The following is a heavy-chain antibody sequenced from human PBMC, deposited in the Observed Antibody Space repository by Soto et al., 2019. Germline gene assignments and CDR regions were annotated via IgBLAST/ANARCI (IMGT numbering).Heavy chain of an antibody. Sequence: ASVKVSCKAPGYTFTSYGISWVRQAPGQGLEWMGWISAYNGNTNYAQKLQGRVTMTTDTSTSTAYMELRSLRSDDTAVYYCARVRGIVGATTGNWFDPWGQGTQVTVSS. J-gene: IGHJ5*02. CDR3: ARVRGIVGATTGNWFDP. D-gene: IGHD1-26*01. CDR2: ISAYNGNT. CDR1: GYTFTSYG. V-gene: IGHV1-18*04.